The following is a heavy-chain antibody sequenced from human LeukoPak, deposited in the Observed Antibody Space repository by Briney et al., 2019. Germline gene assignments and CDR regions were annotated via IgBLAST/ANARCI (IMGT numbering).Heavy chain of an antibody. CDR2: MKPDNGNT. Sequence: GASVKVSCKASGYTFRNYGIVWVRQATGQGLEWMGWMKPDNGNTGYIEMFQGRLTLTRDTSINTAYLELSNLRSEDTAVYYCARGNNWYDYWGQGTLVTVSS. V-gene: IGHV1-8*03. CDR3: ARGNNWYDY. J-gene: IGHJ5*01. CDR1: GYTFRNYG.